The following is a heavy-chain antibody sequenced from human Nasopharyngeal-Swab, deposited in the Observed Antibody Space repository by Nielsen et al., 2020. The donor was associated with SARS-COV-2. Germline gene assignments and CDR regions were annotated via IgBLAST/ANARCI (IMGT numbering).Heavy chain of an antibody. CDR2: INHSGSI. CDR1: GGSFSGYY. Sequence: SETLSLTCAVYGGSFSGYYWSWIRQSPGKGLEWIGEINHSGSINYNLSLTSRVTISVETSKNQFSLKLSSVTAADTAVYYCARGRGITVTTPSPVFDYWGQGTLVTVSS. CDR3: ARGRGITVTTPSPVFDY. V-gene: IGHV4-34*01. J-gene: IGHJ4*02. D-gene: IGHD1-20*01.